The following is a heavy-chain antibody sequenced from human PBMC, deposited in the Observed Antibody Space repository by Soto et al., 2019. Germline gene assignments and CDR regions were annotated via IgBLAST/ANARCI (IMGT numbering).Heavy chain of an antibody. J-gene: IGHJ4*02. CDR1: ELTFRNEW. V-gene: IGHV3-7*02. CDR3: ATHSRFKKDY. CDR2: INEHGSET. Sequence: EVQLEESGGDLVQPGGSLRLSCVVSELTFRNEWMTWVRQAPGKGLEWVANINEHGSETYYVDSVKGRFIISRDNAKNSLFLQMNSLRAEDTAVYYCATHSRFKKDYWGQGSLVTASS. D-gene: IGHD3-3*01.